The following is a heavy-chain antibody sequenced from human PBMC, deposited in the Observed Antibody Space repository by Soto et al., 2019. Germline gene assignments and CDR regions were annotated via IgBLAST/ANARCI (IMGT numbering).Heavy chain of an antibody. V-gene: IGHV1-69*01. CDR2: IIPIFGTA. CDR1: GGTFSSYA. Sequence: QVQLVQSGAEVKKPGSSVKVSCKASGGTFSSYAISWVRQAPGQGLEWMGGIIPIFGTANYAQKFQGRVTITVDESTSTAYMELSSLRSEDTAVYYCARGLSSSWYGEDTWFDPWGQGTLVTVSS. J-gene: IGHJ5*02. CDR3: ARGLSSSWYGEDTWFDP. D-gene: IGHD6-13*01.